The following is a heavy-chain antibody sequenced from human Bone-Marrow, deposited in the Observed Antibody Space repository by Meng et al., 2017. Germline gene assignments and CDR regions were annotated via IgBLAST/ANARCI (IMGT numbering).Heavy chain of an antibody. V-gene: IGHV3-23*01. Sequence: GESLKISCVASGFAFRNHPMAWVRQAPGKGLEWVSTLSGTGDATHYADSVKGRFTISRDISQNTLYLQMNSLRAEDTAVYYCARGAYYGSGSYECFDYWGQGTLVTVSS. CDR2: LSGTGDAT. D-gene: IGHD3-10*01. CDR3: ARGAYYGSGSYECFDY. J-gene: IGHJ4*02. CDR1: GFAFRNHP.